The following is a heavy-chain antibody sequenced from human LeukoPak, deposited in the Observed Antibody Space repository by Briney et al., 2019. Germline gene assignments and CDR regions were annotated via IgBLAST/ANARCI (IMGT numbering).Heavy chain of an antibody. CDR3: ASHSGGYAY. Sequence: PSETLSLTCAVSGGSISSGAYSWSWIRQPPGKGLEWIGYIYYSDTSYYNPSLKSRVTISVDTSRNQFSLKLRSVTAADTAVYYCASHSGGYAYWGQGTLVTVSS. CDR2: IYYSDTS. CDR1: GGSISSGAYS. V-gene: IGHV4-30-4*07. J-gene: IGHJ4*02. D-gene: IGHD5-12*01.